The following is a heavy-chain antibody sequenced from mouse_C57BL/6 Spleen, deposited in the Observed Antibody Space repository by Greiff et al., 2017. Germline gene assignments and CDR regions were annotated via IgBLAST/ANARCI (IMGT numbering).Heavy chain of an antibody. V-gene: IGHV1-18*01. J-gene: IGHJ4*01. CDR2: INPNNGGT. Sequence: EVMLVESGPELVKPGASVKIPCKASGYTFTDYNMDWVKQSHGKSLEWIGDINPNNGGTIYNQKFKGKATLTVDKSSSTAYMELRSLTSEDTAVYYCAREGHYAMDYWGQGTSVTVSS. CDR1: GYTFTDYN. D-gene: IGHD3-3*01. CDR3: AREGHYAMDY.